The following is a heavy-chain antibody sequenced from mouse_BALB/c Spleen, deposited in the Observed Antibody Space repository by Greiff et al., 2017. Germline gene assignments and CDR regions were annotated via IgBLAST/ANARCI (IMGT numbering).Heavy chain of an antibody. CDR2: ISTYYGDA. CDR3: AHGYDDAMDY. J-gene: IGHJ4*01. Sequence: QVQLQQSGAELVRPGVSVKISCKGSGYTFTDYAMHWVKQSHAKSLEWIGVISTYYGDASYNQKFKGKATMTVDKSSSTAYMELARLTSEDSAIYYCAHGYDDAMDYWGQGTSVTVSS. D-gene: IGHD2-2*01. V-gene: IGHV1S137*01. CDR1: GYTFTDYA.